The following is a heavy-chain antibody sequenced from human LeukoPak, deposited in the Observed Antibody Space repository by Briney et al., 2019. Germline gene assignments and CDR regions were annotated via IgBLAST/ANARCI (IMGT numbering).Heavy chain of an antibody. Sequence: HSGGSLRLSCAASGFTFSDHGMHWVGQAPGKRLEWGAIIWYNGSKKYYAESVKGRFTISRDNSKNTLYLQMSSLRAEDTAVYYCARDPYGSGDGYFDYWGQGTLVTVSS. CDR2: IWYNGSKK. CDR3: ARDPYGSGDGYFDY. J-gene: IGHJ4*02. V-gene: IGHV3-33*01. D-gene: IGHD3-10*01. CDR1: GFTFSDHG.